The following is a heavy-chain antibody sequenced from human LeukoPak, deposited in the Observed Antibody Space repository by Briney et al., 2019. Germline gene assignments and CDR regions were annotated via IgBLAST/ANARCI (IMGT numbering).Heavy chain of an antibody. J-gene: IGHJ4*02. CDR2: IYTSGST. CDR1: GGSISSGSYY. CDR3: ARDFPFQVGAAMTDY. Sequence: SSQTLSLTCTVSGGSISSGSYYWSWIRQPAGKGLEWIGRIYTSGSTNYNPSLKSRVTISVDTSKNQFSLKLSSVTAADTAVYYCARDFPFQVGAAMTDYWGQGTLVTVSS. V-gene: IGHV4-61*02. D-gene: IGHD1-26*01.